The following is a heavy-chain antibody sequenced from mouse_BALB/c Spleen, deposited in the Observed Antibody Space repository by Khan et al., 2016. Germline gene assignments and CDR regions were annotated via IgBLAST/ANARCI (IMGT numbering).Heavy chain of an antibody. CDR3: AYTVVADFDY. CDR2: IDPANGNT. V-gene: IGHV14-3*02. J-gene: IGHJ2*01. D-gene: IGHD1-1*01. CDR1: GFNIKDTY. Sequence: VQLQQSGAELVKPGASVKLSCTASGFNIKDTYMHWVKQRPEQGLEWIGRIDPANGNTKYDPKFQGKATITADTSSNTAYLQLSRLTSEDTAFYYCAYTVVADFDYWGQGTTLTVSS.